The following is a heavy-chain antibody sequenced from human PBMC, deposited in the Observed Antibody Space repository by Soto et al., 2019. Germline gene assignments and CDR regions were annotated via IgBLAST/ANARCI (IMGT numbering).Heavy chain of an antibody. V-gene: IGHV1-69*13. CDR3: ARADYGDYLYYFDY. CDR2: IIPIFGTA. CDR1: GGTFSSYA. J-gene: IGHJ4*02. D-gene: IGHD4-17*01. Sequence: GASVKVSCKASGGTFSSYAISWVRQAPGQGLEWMGGIIPIFGTANYAQKFQGRVTITADGSTSTAYMELSSLRSEDTAVYYCARADYGDYLYYFDYWGQGTLVTVSS.